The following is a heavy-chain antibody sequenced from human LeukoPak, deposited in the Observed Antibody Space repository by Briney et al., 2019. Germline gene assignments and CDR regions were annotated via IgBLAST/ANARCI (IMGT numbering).Heavy chain of an antibody. J-gene: IGHJ5*02. CDR1: GGSISSDAYY. D-gene: IGHD3-16*01. CDR3: ARRLGERNWFDP. Sequence: PSETLSLTCIVSGGSISSDAYYWGWIRQPPGKGLEWIGSINYSGITYYNPSLRGRVTVSVDTSRNQFSLNLSSVTAADTAVYFCARRLGERNWFDPWGQGTLVTVSS. V-gene: IGHV4-39*01. CDR2: INYSGIT.